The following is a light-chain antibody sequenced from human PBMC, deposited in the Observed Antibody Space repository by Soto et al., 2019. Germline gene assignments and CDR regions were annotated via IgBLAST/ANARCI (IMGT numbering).Light chain of an antibody. J-gene: IGLJ2*01. CDR3: QSYDGSHVV. CDR2: GNN. Sequence: QSVLTQPPSVSGAPGQRVTLSCTGSSSNIGAGYDVHWYQQIPGTAPKLLIFGNNNRPSGVPDRFSGSKSGTSASLAITGLQAEDEADYYCQSYDGSHVVFGGGTKVTVL. CDR1: SSNIGAGYD. V-gene: IGLV1-40*01.